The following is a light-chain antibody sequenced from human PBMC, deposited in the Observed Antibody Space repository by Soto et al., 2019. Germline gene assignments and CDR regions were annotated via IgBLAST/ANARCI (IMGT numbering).Light chain of an antibody. CDR1: QTVSRH. Sequence: EIVLTQSPATVSLSPGERATLSCRTSQTVSRHLAWYQQKPGQAPRLLIYDISNRDTGIPARFSGSGSGTDFTLTISSLEPEDSAVSYWQQRSHWPRNTFGQGTKLEI. J-gene: IGKJ2*01. CDR2: DIS. V-gene: IGKV3-11*01. CDR3: QQRSHWPRNT.